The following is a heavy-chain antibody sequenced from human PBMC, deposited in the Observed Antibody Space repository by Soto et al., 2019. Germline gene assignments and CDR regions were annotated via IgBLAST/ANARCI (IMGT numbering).Heavy chain of an antibody. Sequence: PSETLSLTCTVSGGSISSGGYYWSWIRQHPGKGLEWIGYIYYSGSTYYNPSLKSRVTISVDTSKNQFSLKLSSVTAADTAVYYCARAYYYDSSPHRLWFDPWGQGTLVTVSS. D-gene: IGHD3-22*01. J-gene: IGHJ5*02. CDR2: IYYSGST. CDR3: ARAYYYDSSPHRLWFDP. V-gene: IGHV4-31*03. CDR1: GGSISSGGYY.